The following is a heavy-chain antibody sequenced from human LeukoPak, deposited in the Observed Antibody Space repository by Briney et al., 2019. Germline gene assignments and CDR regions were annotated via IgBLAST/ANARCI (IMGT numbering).Heavy chain of an antibody. J-gene: IGHJ4*02. CDR1: GGSISSGGYY. CDR3: ARESQLGLEYYFDY. D-gene: IGHD6-13*01. CDR2: IYYSGST. V-gene: IGHV4-61*08. Sequence: SETLSLTCTVSGGSISSGGYYWSWIRQPPGKGLEWIGYIYYSGSTNYNPSLKSRVTISVDTSKNQFSLKLSSVAAADTAVYYCARESQLGLEYYFDYWGQGTLVTVSS.